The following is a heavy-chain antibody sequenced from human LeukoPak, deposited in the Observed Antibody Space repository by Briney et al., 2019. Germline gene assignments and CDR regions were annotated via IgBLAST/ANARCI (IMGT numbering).Heavy chain of an antibody. J-gene: IGHJ6*02. CDR1: GYTFTSYD. Sequence: ASVKVSCKASGYTFTSYDINWVRQATGQGLEWMGWMNPNSGNTGYAQKFQGRVTMTRNTSISTAYMELSSLRSEDTAVYYCARGHPETGYNWNDPVYYYGMDVWGQGTTVTVSS. CDR2: MNPNSGNT. D-gene: IGHD1-1*01. CDR3: ARGHPETGYNWNDPVYYYGMDV. V-gene: IGHV1-8*01.